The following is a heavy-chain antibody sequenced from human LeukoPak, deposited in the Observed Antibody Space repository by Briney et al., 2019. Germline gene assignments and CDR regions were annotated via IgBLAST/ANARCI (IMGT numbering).Heavy chain of an antibody. CDR2: INHSGST. CDR3: ATPYSGGYHGLDI. Sequence: SETLSLTCAVYGGSFSGYYWSWIRQPPGKGLEWIGEINHSGSTNYNPSLKSRVTISVDTSKNQFSLKLSSVTAADTAVYYCATPYSGGYHGLDIWGQGTMVTVSS. D-gene: IGHD1-26*01. CDR1: GGSFSGYY. J-gene: IGHJ3*02. V-gene: IGHV4-34*01.